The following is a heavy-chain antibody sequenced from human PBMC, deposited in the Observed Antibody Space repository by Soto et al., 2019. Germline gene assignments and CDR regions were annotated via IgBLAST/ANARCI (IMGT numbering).Heavy chain of an antibody. Sequence: ASVKVSCKASGYTFTGYYMHWVRQAPGQGLEWMGWINPNSGGTNYVQKFQGWVTMTRDTSISTAYMELSRLRSDDTAVYYCARSRCGGDCYPDAFDVWGQGTMVTVSS. CDR2: INPNSGGT. CDR1: GYTFTGYY. V-gene: IGHV1-2*04. J-gene: IGHJ3*01. D-gene: IGHD2-21*01. CDR3: ARSRCGGDCYPDAFDV.